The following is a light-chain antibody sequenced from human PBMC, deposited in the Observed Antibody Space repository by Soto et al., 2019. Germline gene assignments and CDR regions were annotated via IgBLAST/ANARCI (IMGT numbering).Light chain of an antibody. CDR1: QSITRW. V-gene: IGKV1-5*03. CDR2: KAS. Sequence: DIQMTQSPSTLSASVGDRVTITFRASQSITRWLAWYHQKPGKAPKLLSYKASNLGGGVPSRFSGDGSGTEFTLAISSLQPEDSATYYCQHYNSYSSIGPGTKVVIK. CDR3: QHYNSYSS. J-gene: IGKJ3*01.